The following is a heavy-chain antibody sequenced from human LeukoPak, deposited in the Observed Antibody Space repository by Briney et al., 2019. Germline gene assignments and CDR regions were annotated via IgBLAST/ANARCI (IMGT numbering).Heavy chain of an antibody. CDR1: GGSISSYY. D-gene: IGHD3-10*01. V-gene: IGHV4-59*08. CDR2: IHYSGTT. J-gene: IGHJ6*03. Sequence: SETLSLTCTVSGGSISSYYWSWIRQPPGKGLEWIGYIHYSGTTNYNPSLKNRVIISLDTSKNQFSLNLSSVTAADTAVYYCAALRFGGRYYYYMDVWGKGTTVTVSS. CDR3: AALRFGGRYYYYMDV.